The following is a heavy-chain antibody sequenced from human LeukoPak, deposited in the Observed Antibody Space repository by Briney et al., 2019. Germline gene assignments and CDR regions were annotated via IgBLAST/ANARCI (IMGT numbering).Heavy chain of an antibody. D-gene: IGHD3-3*01. CDR3: ARDLSHYDFWSGYSFWFDP. J-gene: IGHJ5*02. V-gene: IGHV3-21*01. CDR2: ISSSSSYI. CDR1: GFTFSSYA. Sequence: GGSLRLSCAASGFTFSSYAMNWVRQAPGKGLEWVSSISSSSSYIYYADSVKGRFTISRDNAKNSLYLQMNSLRAEDTAVYYCARDLSHYDFWSGYSFWFDPWGQGTLVTVPS.